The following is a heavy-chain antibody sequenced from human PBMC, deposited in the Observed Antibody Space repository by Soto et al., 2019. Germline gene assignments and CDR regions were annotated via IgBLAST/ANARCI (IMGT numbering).Heavy chain of an antibody. CDR3: ARVPQLWLRGGYFDY. CDR2: INHSGST. Sequence: SETLSLTCAVYGGSFSGYYWSWIRQPPGKGLEWIGEINHSGSTNYNPSLKSRVTISVDTSKNQFSLKLSSVTAADTAVYYCARVPQLWLRGGYFDYWGQGTLVTVSS. D-gene: IGHD5-18*01. CDR1: GGSFSGYY. V-gene: IGHV4-34*01. J-gene: IGHJ4*02.